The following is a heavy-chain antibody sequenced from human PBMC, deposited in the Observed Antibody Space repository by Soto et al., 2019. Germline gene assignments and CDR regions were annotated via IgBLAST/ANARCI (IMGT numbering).Heavy chain of an antibody. V-gene: IGHV3-23*01. CDR2: ISGGETT. J-gene: IGHJ4*02. Sequence: EVQLLESGGGLVQPGGSLRLPCAASGFTFSSYAMWWVRQAPGKGLECVSAISGGETTYYADSVKGRFTISRDNSKNTLYLQMNSLRAEDTAVYYCAFNSGSGSYYFDYWGQGTLVTVSS. D-gene: IGHD3-10*01. CDR1: GFTFSSYA. CDR3: AFNSGSGSYYFDY.